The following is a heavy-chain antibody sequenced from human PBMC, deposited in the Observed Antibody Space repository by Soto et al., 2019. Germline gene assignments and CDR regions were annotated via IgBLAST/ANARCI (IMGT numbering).Heavy chain of an antibody. CDR1: GFTFSSYA. D-gene: IGHD3-16*02. CDR3: AKLMGYDYIWGSYRSCFDY. Sequence: GGSLRLSCAASGFTFSSYAMSWVRQAPGKGLEWVSAISGSGGITYYADSVKGRFSISRDNSKNTLYLQMNSLRAEDTAVYYCAKLMGYDYIWGSYRSCFDYWGQGTLVTVSS. CDR2: ISGSGGIT. V-gene: IGHV3-23*01. J-gene: IGHJ4*02.